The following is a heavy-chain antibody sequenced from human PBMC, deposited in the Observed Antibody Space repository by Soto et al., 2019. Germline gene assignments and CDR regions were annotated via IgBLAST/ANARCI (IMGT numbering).Heavy chain of an antibody. V-gene: IGHV4-61*01. CDR2: IHYSGTT. CDR1: GGSVSSNNYY. Sequence: QVQLQESGPGLVKPSETLSLTCTVSGGSVSSNNYYWSWSRQPPGKGLEWIGYIHYSGTTNYNPPLKSRVTISVDTSKNQFSLRMSSVTASDTAVYYCARDRSEYSGNDPPPYYYYYCMDVWGHGTTVTVSS. D-gene: IGHD5-12*01. J-gene: IGHJ6*02. CDR3: ARDRSEYSGNDPPPYYYYYCMDV.